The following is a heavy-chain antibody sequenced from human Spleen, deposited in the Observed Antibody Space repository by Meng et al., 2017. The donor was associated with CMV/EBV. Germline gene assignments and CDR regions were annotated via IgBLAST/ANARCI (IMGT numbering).Heavy chain of an antibody. CDR2: IGTAGDT. V-gene: IGHV3-13*01. J-gene: IGHJ4*02. CDR3: AGDQLLWFGELSF. Sequence: GGSLRLSCAASGFTFSSYDMHWVRQATGKGLEWVSAIGTAGDTYYPGSVKGRFTISRDNAKNSLYLQMSSLRAEDSAVYYCAGDQLLWFGELSFWGQGTPVTVSS. CDR1: GFTFSSYD. D-gene: IGHD3-10*01.